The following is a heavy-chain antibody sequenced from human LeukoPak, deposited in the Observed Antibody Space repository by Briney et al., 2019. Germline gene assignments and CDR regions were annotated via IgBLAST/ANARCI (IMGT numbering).Heavy chain of an antibody. CDR2: ISFSSSYM. CDR3: AREDYGSGTPTIDT. CDR1: GFTFSRYV. D-gene: IGHD3-10*01. J-gene: IGHJ5*02. V-gene: IGHV3-21*01. Sequence: KTGGSLRLSCSASGFTFSRYVMMWVRQAPGKGLEWVSCISFSSSYMYYADSVKGRFTISRDNAKNSLYLQMNSLRAEDAAVYYCAREDYGSGTPTIDTWGQGPLVTVSP.